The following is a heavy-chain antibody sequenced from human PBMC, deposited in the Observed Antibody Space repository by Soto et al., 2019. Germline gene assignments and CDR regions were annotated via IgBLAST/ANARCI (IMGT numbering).Heavy chain of an antibody. J-gene: IGHJ5*02. V-gene: IGHV4-30-4*08. CDR3: ARGVIAGLPSAMSWFDH. Sequence: SETRSLPCTVSGGPISSSAYYWSWSRQPPGKCLECIGYIHYSGTTYYNPSLKSRVFISVDTSKKLFSLRLSSVTAAHTAAYYCARGVIAGLPSAMSWFDHWGQGTLVTVSS. CDR2: IHYSGTT. D-gene: IGHD3-10*01. CDR1: GGPISSSAYY.